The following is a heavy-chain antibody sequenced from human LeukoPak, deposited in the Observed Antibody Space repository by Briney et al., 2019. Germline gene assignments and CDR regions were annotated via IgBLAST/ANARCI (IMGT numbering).Heavy chain of an antibody. J-gene: IGHJ4*02. CDR3: AREKAAAGFDY. Sequence: GGPLRLSCAASGFTFSSYGMHWVRQAPGKGLEWVAVIWYDGSNKYYADSVKGRFTISRDNSKNTLYLQMNSLRAEDTAVYYCAREKAAAGFDYWGQGTLVTVSS. CDR1: GFTFSSYG. V-gene: IGHV3-33*01. D-gene: IGHD6-13*01. CDR2: IWYDGSNK.